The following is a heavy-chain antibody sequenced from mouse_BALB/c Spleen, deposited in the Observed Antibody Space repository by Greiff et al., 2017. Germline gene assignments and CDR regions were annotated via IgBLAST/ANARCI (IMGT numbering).Heavy chain of an antibody. Sequence: VHVKQSGAELVRPGALVKLSCKASGFNIKDYYMHWVKQRPEQGLEWIGWIDPENGNTIYHPKFQGKASITADTSSNTAYLQLSSLTSEDTAVYYCARYRDWYFDVWGAGTTVTVSS. CDR3: ARYRDWYFDV. J-gene: IGHJ1*01. CDR2: IDPENGNT. CDR1: GFNIKDYY. V-gene: IGHV14-1*02. D-gene: IGHD2-12*01.